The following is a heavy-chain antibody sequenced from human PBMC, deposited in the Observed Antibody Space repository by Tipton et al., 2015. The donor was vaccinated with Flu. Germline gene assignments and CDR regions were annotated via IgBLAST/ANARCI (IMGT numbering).Heavy chain of an antibody. CDR2: INAYNGNA. CDR1: GYTFTNFG. Sequence: QLVQSGAEVKEPGTSVKVSCRASGYTFTNFGISWVRQAPGQGLEWMGWINAYNGNADYGQKVKGRVTMTTDTSTSTAYMELRSLRFDDTAVYYCARRMGDSSGSLWDSWGQGTPVTVSS. CDR3: ARRMGDSSGSLWDS. D-gene: IGHD3-22*01. V-gene: IGHV1-18*01. J-gene: IGHJ4*02.